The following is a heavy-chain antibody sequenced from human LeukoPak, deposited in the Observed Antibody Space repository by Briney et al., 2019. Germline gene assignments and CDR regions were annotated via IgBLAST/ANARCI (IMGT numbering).Heavy chain of an antibody. CDR1: GFTFSSYG. J-gene: IGHJ3*02. V-gene: IGHV3-33*01. Sequence: GGSLRLSCAASGFTFSSYGMHWVRQAPGKGLEWVAVIWYDGSNKYYADSVKGRFTISRDNSKNTLYLQMNSLRAEDTAVYYCARSMRGEMDAFDIWGQGTMVTVSS. D-gene: IGHD2/OR15-2a*01. CDR3: ARSMRGEMDAFDI. CDR2: IWYDGSNK.